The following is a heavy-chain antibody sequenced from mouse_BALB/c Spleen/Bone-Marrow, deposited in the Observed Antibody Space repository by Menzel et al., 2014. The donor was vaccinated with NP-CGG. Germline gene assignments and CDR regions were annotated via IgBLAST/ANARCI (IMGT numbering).Heavy chain of an antibody. V-gene: IGHV1S81*02. Sequence: VQLQQSGAELVKPGASVKLSCKASGYTFSSDYMYWVKQRPGQGLEWIGEINPSNGGTNFNKKFKSKATLTVDKSSSTAYMQLSSLTSEDSAVYYCTRSRRAMDYWGQGTSVTVSS. CDR1: GYTFSSDY. CDR3: TRSRRAMDY. CDR2: INPSNGGT. J-gene: IGHJ4*01. D-gene: IGHD2-12*01.